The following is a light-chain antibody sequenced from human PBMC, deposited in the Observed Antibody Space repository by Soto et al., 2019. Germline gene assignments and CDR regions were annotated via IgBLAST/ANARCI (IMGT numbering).Light chain of an antibody. CDR1: TSDIGGYNY. CDR2: EVT. V-gene: IGLV2-14*01. J-gene: IGLJ2*01. CDR3: SSYKRRSTLA. Sequence: QSALTQPAAVSGSPGQSLTISCTGTTSDIGGYNYVSWYQQYPGKAPKLMIYEVTNRPSGVSHRFSGSKSGNTASLTISGLQAEDEADYYCSSYKRRSTLAFGGGTKLTVL.